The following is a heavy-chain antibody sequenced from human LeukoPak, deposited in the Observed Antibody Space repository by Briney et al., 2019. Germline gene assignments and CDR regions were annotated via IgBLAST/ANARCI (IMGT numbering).Heavy chain of an antibody. V-gene: IGHV4-59*01. J-gene: IGHJ6*02. CDR3: ARGLRGSGNSYYYYYYGMDV. CDR1: GGSISSYY. Sequence: ETLSLTCTVSGGSISSYYWSWIRQPPGKGLGWIGYIYYSGSTNYNPSLKSRVTISVDTSKNQFSLKLSSVTAADTAVYYCARGLRGSGNSYYYYYYGMDVWGQGTTVTVSS. CDR2: IYYSGST. D-gene: IGHD4-23*01.